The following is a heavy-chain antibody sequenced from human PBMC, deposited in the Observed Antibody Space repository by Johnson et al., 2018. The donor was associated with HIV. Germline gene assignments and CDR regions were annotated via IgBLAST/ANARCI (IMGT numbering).Heavy chain of an antibody. Sequence: QVQLVESVGGVVQPGRSLRLSCAASGFTFSSYAMHWVRQTPGKGLEWVAIISYDGSNKYYADSVKGRFTISRDNFKNTVYLQMNSLRAEDTAVYYCAKDRRDGYNYGGGAFDIWGQGTMVTVSS. CDR1: GFTFSSYA. V-gene: IGHV3-30-3*01. CDR3: AKDRRDGYNYGGGAFDI. J-gene: IGHJ3*02. CDR2: ISYDGSNK. D-gene: IGHD5-24*01.